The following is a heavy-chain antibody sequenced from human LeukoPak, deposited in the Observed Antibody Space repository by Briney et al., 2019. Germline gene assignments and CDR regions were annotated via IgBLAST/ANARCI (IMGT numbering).Heavy chain of an antibody. D-gene: IGHD5-18*01. CDR1: GYTFTSYA. CDR2: ISGYNGNT. CDR3: ARGYSYGSDHYYGMDV. J-gene: IGHJ6*04. V-gene: IGHV1-18*01. Sequence: ASVKVSCKASGYTFTSYAISWVRQAPGQGLEWMGWISGYNGNTKYAQKVQGRVTMTTDTSTSTAYMELRSLRSDDTAVYYCARGYSYGSDHYYGMDVWGKGTTVTVSS.